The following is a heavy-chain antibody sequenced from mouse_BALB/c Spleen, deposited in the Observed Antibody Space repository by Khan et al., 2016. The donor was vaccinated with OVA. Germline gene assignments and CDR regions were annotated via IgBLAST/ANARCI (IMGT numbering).Heavy chain of an antibody. CDR2: IWSDGST. V-gene: IGHV2-6-1*01. D-gene: IGHD2-4*01. J-gene: IGHJ4*01. CDR1: GFSLTNYG. CDR3: ARQPYYDYNIFDY. Sequence: QVQLKESGPSLVAPSQSLSITCTISGFSLTNYGVHWVRQPPGKGLEWLVVIWSDGSTTYNSALKSKLTISKEHSKSQVFLKIHSLQTDDTAMYSGARQPYYDYNIFDYWGQGTSVTVSS.